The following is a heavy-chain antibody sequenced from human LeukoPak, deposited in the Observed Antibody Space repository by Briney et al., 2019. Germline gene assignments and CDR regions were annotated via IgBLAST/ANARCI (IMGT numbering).Heavy chain of an antibody. D-gene: IGHD5-18*01. CDR1: GGSITSNTFY. CDR2: IYYTRGT. J-gene: IGHJ4*02. V-gene: IGHV4-39*07. CDR3: ARIGYSYGPQYYFDY. Sequence: SETLSLTCTVSGGSITSNTFYWAWIRQPPGKPLDWLGTIYYTRGTYSNPSLKSRVTISVDTSKNQFFLTLRSVAAADTAFYYCARIGYSYGPQYYFDYWGQGTLVTVSS.